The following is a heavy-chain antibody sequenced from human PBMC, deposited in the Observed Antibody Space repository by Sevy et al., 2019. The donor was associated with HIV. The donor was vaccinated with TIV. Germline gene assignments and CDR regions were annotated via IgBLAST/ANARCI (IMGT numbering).Heavy chain of an antibody. CDR1: GVTFSSYA. V-gene: IGHV1-69*13. CDR2: IIPIFGTA. Sequence: ASVKVSCKASGVTFSSYAISWVRQAPGQGLEWMGGIIPIFGTANYAQKFQGRVTITADESTSTAYMELSSLRSEDTAVYYCARATAREGAFDIWGQGTMVTVSS. CDR3: ARATAREGAFDI. J-gene: IGHJ3*02.